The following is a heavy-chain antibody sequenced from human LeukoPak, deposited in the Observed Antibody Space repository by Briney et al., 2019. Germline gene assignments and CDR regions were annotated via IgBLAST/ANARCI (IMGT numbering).Heavy chain of an antibody. CDR3: ALGHYYYYYGMDV. CDR2: IYYSGST. V-gene: IGHV4-31*03. Sequence: PSETLSLTCTVSGGSISSGGYYWSWIRQHPGKGLEWIGYIYYSGSTYYNPSLKSRVTISVDTSKNQFSLKLSSVTAADTAVYYCALGHYYYYYGMDVWGQGTTVTVSS. CDR1: GGSISSGGYY. J-gene: IGHJ6*02.